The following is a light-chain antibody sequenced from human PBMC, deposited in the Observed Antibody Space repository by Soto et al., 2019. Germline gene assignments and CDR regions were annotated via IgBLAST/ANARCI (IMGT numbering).Light chain of an antibody. V-gene: IGKV3-11*01. CDR1: QSVSSY. Sequence: EIVFTQSPATLSLSPGETATLSCRASQSVSSYLAWYQQKPGQAPRLLIYDASNRATGIPARFSGSGSGTDFTLTISSLEPEDFAVYYCQQRSNWPPWTFGQGTKVDIK. CDR3: QQRSNWPPWT. J-gene: IGKJ1*01. CDR2: DAS.